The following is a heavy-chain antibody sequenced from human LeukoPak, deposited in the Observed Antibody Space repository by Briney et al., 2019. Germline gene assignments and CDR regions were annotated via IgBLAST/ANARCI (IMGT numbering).Heavy chain of an antibody. CDR1: GFTFSSYA. D-gene: IGHD6-13*01. Sequence: GGSLRLSCAASGFTFSSYAMSWVRQAPGKGLEWVSAISGSGGSTYYADSVKGRFTISRDNSKNTLYLQMNSLRAEDTAVDYCAKKGSFIAAAGTDYWGQGTLVTVSS. CDR3: AKKGSFIAAAGTDY. J-gene: IGHJ4*02. CDR2: ISGSGGST. V-gene: IGHV3-23*01.